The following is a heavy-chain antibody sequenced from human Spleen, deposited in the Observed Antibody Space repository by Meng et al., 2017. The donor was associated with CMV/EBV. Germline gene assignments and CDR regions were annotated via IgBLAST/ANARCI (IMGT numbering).Heavy chain of an antibody. CDR2: NHHSGST. CDR3: ARARIQLWHPHFDY. CDR1: GALISSSKW. D-gene: IGHD5-18*01. V-gene: IGHV4-4*02. J-gene: IGHJ4*02. Sequence: VSGALISSSKWGNGVGQTPGKGLEWSGENHHSGSTTDSPSLESRVTMSVDKTKNQFSLKVTSVTAEDTAVYYCARARIQLWHPHFDYWGQGTLVTVSS.